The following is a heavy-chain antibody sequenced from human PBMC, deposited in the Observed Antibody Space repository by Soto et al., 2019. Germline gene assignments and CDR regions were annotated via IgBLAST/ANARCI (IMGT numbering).Heavy chain of an antibody. Sequence: SETLSLTCTVSGYSISSGGYWGWIRQPPGKRLEWIGSMYPTGSTYYNPSLKSRVTMSVDTSNNEFSLKLTSVTAADTAVYHCVRDLNYGLYYFDYWGQGTLVTVSS. CDR1: GYSISSGGY. CDR2: MYPTGST. J-gene: IGHJ4*02. V-gene: IGHV4-38-2*02. D-gene: IGHD3-10*01. CDR3: VRDLNYGLYYFDY.